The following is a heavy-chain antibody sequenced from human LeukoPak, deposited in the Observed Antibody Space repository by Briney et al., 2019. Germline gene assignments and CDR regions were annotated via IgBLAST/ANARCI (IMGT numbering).Heavy chain of an antibody. CDR2: IYHSGSI. CDR1: GYSISSGYY. CDR3: ARTSSKWDHTYDY. Sequence: SETLSLTCTVSGYSISSGYYWGWIRQPPGKGLEWIGSIYHSGSINYNPSLKSRVTISLDKSKNQFSLNLSSVTAADTAVYYCARTSSKWDHTYDYWGQGTLVTVSS. J-gene: IGHJ4*02. V-gene: IGHV4-38-2*02. D-gene: IGHD1-26*01.